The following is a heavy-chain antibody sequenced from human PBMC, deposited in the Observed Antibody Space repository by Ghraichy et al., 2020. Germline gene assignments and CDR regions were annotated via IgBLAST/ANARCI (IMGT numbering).Heavy chain of an antibody. CDR1: GLMFSPNT. CDR2: ISSSTRYI. D-gene: IGHD6-19*01. CDR3: SRGGGAGTPVLYHMDV. J-gene: IGHJ6*02. V-gene: IGHV3-21*01. Sequence: GALRLSCVASGLMFSPNTMNWVRQAPGKGLEWVSSISSSTRYIYYADSVKGRFTISRDNAQNSLYLQMNSLRAEDTAVYYCSRGGGAGTPVLYHMDVWGLGTTVTVSS.